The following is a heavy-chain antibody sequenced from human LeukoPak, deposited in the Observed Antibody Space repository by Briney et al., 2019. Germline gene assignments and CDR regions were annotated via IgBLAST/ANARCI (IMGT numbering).Heavy chain of an antibody. CDR1: GGSISSYY. CDR2: IYYSGST. D-gene: IGHD5-18*01. Sequence: SETLSLTCTVSGGSISSYYWSWIRQPPGKGLEWIGYIYYSGSTNYNPSLKSRVTISVDTSKNQFSLKLSSVTAADTAVYYCARHVRSYGLPYYFDYWGQGTLVTVSS. CDR3: ARHVRSYGLPYYFDY. J-gene: IGHJ4*02. V-gene: IGHV4-59*08.